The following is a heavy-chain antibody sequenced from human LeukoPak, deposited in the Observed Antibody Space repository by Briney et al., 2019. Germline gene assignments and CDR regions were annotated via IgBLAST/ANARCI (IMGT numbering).Heavy chain of an antibody. V-gene: IGHV3-23*01. CDR2: ISGSGGST. CDR3: ARHWPDTPLGPVNY. CDR1: GFTFSSYA. Sequence: GGSLRLSCAASGFTFSSYAMSWVRQAPGKGLEWVSAISGSGGSTYYADSVKGRFTISRDNSKNTLYLQMNSLRAEDTAVYYCARHWPDTPLGPVNYWGQGTLVTVSS. D-gene: IGHD5-18*01. J-gene: IGHJ4*02.